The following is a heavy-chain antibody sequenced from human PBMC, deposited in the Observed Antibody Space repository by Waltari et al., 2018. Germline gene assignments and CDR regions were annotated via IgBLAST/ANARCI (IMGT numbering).Heavy chain of an antibody. V-gene: IGHV3-21*01. Sequence: EVQLVESGGGLVKPGGSLGRSCAAAGCTFRRYTMRWVRQATGKGLEWFSSISASSTYKYHADSVKGRFTISRDNAKNSLFLQMDSLRAEDTAVYYCARDGLGDFGSGSYYQFFWGQGILVTVSS. CDR2: ISASSTYK. D-gene: IGHD3-10*01. CDR3: ARDGLGDFGSGSYYQFF. J-gene: IGHJ4*02. CDR1: GCTFRRYT.